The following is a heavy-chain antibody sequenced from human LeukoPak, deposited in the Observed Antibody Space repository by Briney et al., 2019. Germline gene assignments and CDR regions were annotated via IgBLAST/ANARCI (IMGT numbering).Heavy chain of an antibody. CDR3: ARLGDSSP. CDR2: ISYDGSNK. Sequence: TGGSLRLSCAASGFTFSNYAMHWVRQAPGKGLEWVAVISYDGSNKYYTDSVKGRFTISRDNSKNTLYLQMNSLRAGDTAVYYCARLGDSSPWGQGTLVTVSS. J-gene: IGHJ5*02. D-gene: IGHD3-16*01. V-gene: IGHV3-30*04. CDR1: GFTFSNYA.